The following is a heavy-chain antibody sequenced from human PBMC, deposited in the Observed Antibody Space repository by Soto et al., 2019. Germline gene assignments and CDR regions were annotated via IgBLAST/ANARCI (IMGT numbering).Heavy chain of an antibody. CDR2: IYYSGST. V-gene: IGHV4-59*08. Sequence: PSETLSLTCTVSGGTISSWYWSWIRQPPGKGLEWIGYIYYSGSTNCNPSLKSRVTISVDTSKNQFSLKLSSVTAADPAVYYCARLYGSAIDYWGQGTLVTVSS. J-gene: IGHJ4*02. CDR3: ARLYGSAIDY. CDR1: GGTISSWY. D-gene: IGHD1-26*01.